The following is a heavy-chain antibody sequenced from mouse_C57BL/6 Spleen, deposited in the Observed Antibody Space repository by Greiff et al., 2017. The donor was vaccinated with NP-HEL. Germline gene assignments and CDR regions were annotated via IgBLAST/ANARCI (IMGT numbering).Heavy chain of an antibody. CDR3: ARRELRDYYAMDY. V-gene: IGHV1-80*01. J-gene: IGHJ4*01. Sequence: QVQLQQSGAELVKPGASVKISCKASGYAFSSYWMNWVKQRPGKSLVWIGQIYPGDGDTNYNGKLKGKATLHADNSSSTAYMKLSSLTSEAYAVDLCARRELRDYYAMDYWGQGTSVTVSS. CDR1: GYAFSSYW. CDR2: IYPGDGDT. D-gene: IGHD1-1*01.